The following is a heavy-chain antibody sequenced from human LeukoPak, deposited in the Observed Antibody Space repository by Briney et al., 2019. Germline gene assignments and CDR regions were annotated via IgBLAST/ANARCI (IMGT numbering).Heavy chain of an antibody. J-gene: IGHJ6*03. D-gene: IGHD2-15*01. V-gene: IGHV3-30*19. Sequence: PGGSLRLSCAASGFTFSSYGMHWVRQAPGKGLEWVAFISYDGSNKYYADSVKGRLTISRDNSKNTLYLQMNSLRAEDTAVYYCARAPVVVVAASSDYMDVWGKGTTVTVSS. CDR1: GFTFSSYG. CDR2: ISYDGSNK. CDR3: ARAPVVVVAASSDYMDV.